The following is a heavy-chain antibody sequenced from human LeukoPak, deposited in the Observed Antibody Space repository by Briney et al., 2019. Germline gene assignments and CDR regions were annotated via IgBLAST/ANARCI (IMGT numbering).Heavy chain of an antibody. CDR1: GFTFINYW. V-gene: IGHV3-7*01. Sequence: GGSLRPSCAASGFTFINYWMSWVRQAPGKGLEWVASIKQDGSEKYYVDSVKGRFTISRDNTKNSLYLQMNSLRAEDTAVYYCVRLGGRNGFDYWGQGTLVTVSS. J-gene: IGHJ4*02. CDR3: VRLGGRNGFDY. D-gene: IGHD3-16*01. CDR2: IKQDGSEK.